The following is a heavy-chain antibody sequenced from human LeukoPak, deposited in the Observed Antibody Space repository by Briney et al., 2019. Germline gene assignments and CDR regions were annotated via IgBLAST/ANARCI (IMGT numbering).Heavy chain of an antibody. J-gene: IGHJ6*02. CDR1: GFTFSSYE. V-gene: IGHV3-48*03. CDR2: TSSSGSTI. Sequence: GGSLRLSCAASGFTFSSYEMNWVRQAPGKGREWVSYTSSSGSTIYYEDSVKGRFTIYRDNAQSSLYLQMNSLRAEDTAVYYCALAAAGTAYYYYYYGMDVWRQGTTVTVSS. CDR3: ALAAAGTAYYYYYYGMDV. D-gene: IGHD6-13*01.